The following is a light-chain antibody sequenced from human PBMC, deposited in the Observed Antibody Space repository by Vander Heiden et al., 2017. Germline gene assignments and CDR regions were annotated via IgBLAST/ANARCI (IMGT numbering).Light chain of an antibody. J-gene: IGLJ2*01. CDR2: NTN. V-gene: IGLV1-44*01. Sequence: QSVLTQPPSASGTPGQRVTISCSGGSPNIGSNTVNWYQQLPGTHPKLLIYNTNQRPSGVPDRFSGSKSGTSASLAISGLQSEDEADYYCETWDDSLKGSVVFGGGTKLTVL. CDR3: ETWDDSLKGSVV. CDR1: SPNIGSNT.